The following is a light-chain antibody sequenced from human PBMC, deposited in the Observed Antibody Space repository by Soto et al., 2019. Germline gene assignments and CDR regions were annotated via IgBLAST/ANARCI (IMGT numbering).Light chain of an antibody. CDR3: QHRSNWPVT. V-gene: IGKV3-11*01. Sequence: EIVLTQSPATLSLSPGERATLSCRARQSVSSYLAWYQQKPGQAPRLLIYDASHRDTGIPARFSGSGSGTDFTLTISSLEPEDFAVYYCQHRSNWPVTFGGGTKVESK. CDR2: DAS. J-gene: IGKJ4*01. CDR1: QSVSSY.